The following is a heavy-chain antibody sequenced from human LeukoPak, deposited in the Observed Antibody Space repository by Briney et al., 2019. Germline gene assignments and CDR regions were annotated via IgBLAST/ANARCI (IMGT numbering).Heavy chain of an antibody. CDR3: ARDKGLPQAFDI. Sequence: SETLSLTCTVSGGSISSFYWSWIRQPPGQGLEYIVYISYSETTSYNPSLKSRVTISVDTSKNQFSLKLTSVTAADTAVYYCARDKGLPQAFDIWGQGTMVTVSS. CDR1: GGSISSFY. CDR2: ISYSETT. V-gene: IGHV4-59*01. J-gene: IGHJ3*02. D-gene: IGHD5/OR15-5a*01.